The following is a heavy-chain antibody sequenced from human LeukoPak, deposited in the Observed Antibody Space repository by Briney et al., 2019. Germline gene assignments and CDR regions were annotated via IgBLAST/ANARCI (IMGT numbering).Heavy chain of an antibody. D-gene: IGHD6-13*01. V-gene: IGHV3-33*01. J-gene: IGHJ4*02. CDR3: ARGSRAAGTLFFDY. CDR1: GFTFRTYG. CDR2: IWYDGSNK. Sequence: GGSLRLSCAPSGFTFRTYGIHWVRQAPGKGLEWVAVIWYDGSNKYYADSVKGRFTISRDNSKNTLYLQMNSLRAEDTAVYYCARGSRAAGTLFFDYWGQGTLVTVSS.